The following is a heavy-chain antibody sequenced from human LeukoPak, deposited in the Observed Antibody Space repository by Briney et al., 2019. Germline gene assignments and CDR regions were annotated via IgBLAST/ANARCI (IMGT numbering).Heavy chain of an antibody. V-gene: IGHV1-69*05. Sequence: SVKVSCKASGGTFSRYAISWVRQAPGQGLEWMGRIIPIFGTANYAQRFQGRVTITTDESTSTAYMELSRLRSEDTAVYYCARDREGSYSDYWGQGTLVTVSS. D-gene: IGHD3-10*01. J-gene: IGHJ4*02. CDR3: ARDREGSYSDY. CDR2: IIPIFGTA. CDR1: GGTFSRYA.